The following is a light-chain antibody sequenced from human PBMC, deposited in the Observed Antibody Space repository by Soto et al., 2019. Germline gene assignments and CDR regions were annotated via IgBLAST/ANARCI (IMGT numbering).Light chain of an antibody. V-gene: IGKV3-11*01. CDR3: QERSNWPRTA. CDR2: GAS. CDR1: QSISTF. Sequence: EIVLTQSPATLSLSPGERATLSCRTSQSISTFLAWYQQRPGQAPRLLIYGASHRASGIPARFSGSGSGTDFTLTISSLEPEDFAVYYCQERSNWPRTAFGQGTKVE. J-gene: IGKJ1*01.